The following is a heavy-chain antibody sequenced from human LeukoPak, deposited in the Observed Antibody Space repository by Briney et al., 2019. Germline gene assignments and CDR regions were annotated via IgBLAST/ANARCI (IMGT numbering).Heavy chain of an antibody. Sequence: SETLSLTCAVYGGXFSGYYWSWIRQPPGKGLEWIGEINHSGSTNYNPSLKSRVTISVDTSKNQFSLKLSSVTAADTAVYYCARGARTPSGYGSRTAGRANWFDPWGQGTLVTVSS. CDR2: INHSGST. V-gene: IGHV4-34*01. D-gene: IGHD5-12*01. J-gene: IGHJ5*02. CDR1: GGXFSGYY. CDR3: ARGARTPSGYGSRTAGRANWFDP.